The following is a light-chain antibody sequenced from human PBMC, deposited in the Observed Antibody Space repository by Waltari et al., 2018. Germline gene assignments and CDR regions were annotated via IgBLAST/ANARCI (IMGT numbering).Light chain of an antibody. Sequence: DIQMTKSPSSLSASVGDTVTITCRASQDITDYFDWYQQKPRKAPKPLIFDAINLESGVPSRFSGSGSGTNFTLTISSLQAEDFATYYCQQHYNYPFTFGPGTKLDI. V-gene: IGKV1-16*01. CDR1: QDITDY. J-gene: IGKJ3*01. CDR2: DAI. CDR3: QQHYNYPFT.